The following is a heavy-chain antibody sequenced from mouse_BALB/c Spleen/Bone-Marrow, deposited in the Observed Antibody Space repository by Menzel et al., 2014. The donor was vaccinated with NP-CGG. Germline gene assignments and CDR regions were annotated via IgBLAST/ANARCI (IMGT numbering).Heavy chain of an antibody. Sequence: EVQVVESGGGLVQPGGSLELSCATSGFTFSDYYMYWVRQTPEKRLEWVAYISNGGGSTYYPDTVKGRFTISRDNAKNTLYLQMSRLKSEDTAMYYCARGGDSLLRLRSMDYWGQGTSVTVSS. J-gene: IGHJ4*01. CDR3: ARGGDSLLRLRSMDY. D-gene: IGHD1-2*01. CDR2: ISNGGGST. V-gene: IGHV5-12*02. CDR1: GFTFSDYY.